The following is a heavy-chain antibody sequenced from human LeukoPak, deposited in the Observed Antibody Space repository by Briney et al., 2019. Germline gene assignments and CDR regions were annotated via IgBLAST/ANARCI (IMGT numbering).Heavy chain of an antibody. CDR2: ISYDGSNK. V-gene: IGHV3-30*18. CDR3: AKDPYGDYVSGNWFDP. CDR1: GFTFGSYG. Sequence: GGSLRLSCAASGFTFGSYGMHWVRQAPGKGLEWVAVISYDGSNKYYADSVKGRFTISRDNSKNTLYLQMNSLRAEDTAVYYCAKDPYGDYVSGNWFDPWGQGTLVTVSS. D-gene: IGHD4-17*01. J-gene: IGHJ5*02.